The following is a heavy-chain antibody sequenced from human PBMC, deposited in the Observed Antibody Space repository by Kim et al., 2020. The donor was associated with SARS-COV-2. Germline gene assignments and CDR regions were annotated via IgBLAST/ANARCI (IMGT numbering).Heavy chain of an antibody. CDR1: GFTFSSYV. D-gene: IGHD6-19*01. J-gene: IGHJ5*02. V-gene: IGHV3-23*01. CDR3: AKLGKGPIRSSGCSS. CDR2: ISGSGAGT. Sequence: GGSLRLSCAASGFTFSSYVMSWVRQAPGKGLEWVSGISGSGAGTYYADSVRGRFTIFRDNSKNTLYLEMNSLRAEDTAVYYCAKLGKGPIRSSGCSSWGQGTLVTVSS.